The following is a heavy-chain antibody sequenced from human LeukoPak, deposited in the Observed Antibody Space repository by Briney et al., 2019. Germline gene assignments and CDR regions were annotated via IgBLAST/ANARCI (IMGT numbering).Heavy chain of an antibody. D-gene: IGHD6-6*01. J-gene: IGHJ4*02. Sequence: SETLSLTCTVSGGSISGSYWTWIRQSPGKGLEYIGYIYSSGSTNYNPSLKSRVTISIDTSKNQFSLKLTSVTAADTAVYYCARRSSSGYFEYWGQGTLVTVPS. CDR3: ARRSSSGYFEY. V-gene: IGHV4-4*09. CDR2: IYSSGST. CDR1: GGSISGSY.